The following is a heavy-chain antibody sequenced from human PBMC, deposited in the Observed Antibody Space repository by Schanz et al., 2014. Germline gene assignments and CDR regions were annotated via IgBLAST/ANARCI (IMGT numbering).Heavy chain of an antibody. J-gene: IGHJ4*02. V-gene: IGHV3-33*01. CDR2: IRYDGRNK. CDR1: GFTFISYD. CDR3: AREDCSATSCYFRY. Sequence: QGQLVESGGGVVQPGRSLRLSCVASGFTFISYDIHWVRQAPGKGLEWVAVIRYDGRNKNFVESVKGRFTISRDNSNNTVYLQMNTLRAEDTAVYYCAREDCSATSCYFRYWGQGTLVTVSP. D-gene: IGHD2-21*01.